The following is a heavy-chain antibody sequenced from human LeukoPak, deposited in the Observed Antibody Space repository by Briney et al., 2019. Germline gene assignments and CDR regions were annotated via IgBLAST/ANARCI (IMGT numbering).Heavy chain of an antibody. J-gene: IGHJ4*02. Sequence: PGGSLRLSCAASGFTFSDYYMSWLGQAPGKGGEGVSYISSSGSTIYYADSVKGRFTISRDNPKTSLYLQMNSLRAEDTAVYYCASDAGAAALDYWGQGTLVTVSS. D-gene: IGHD6-13*01. CDR1: GFTFSDYY. CDR2: ISSSGSTI. V-gene: IGHV3-11*04. CDR3: ASDAGAAALDY.